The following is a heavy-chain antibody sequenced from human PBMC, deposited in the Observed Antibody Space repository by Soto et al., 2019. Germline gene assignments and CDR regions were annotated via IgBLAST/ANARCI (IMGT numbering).Heavy chain of an antibody. V-gene: IGHV4-4*07. D-gene: IGHD3-10*01. CDR3: ARDIGSFAYGEGY. Sequence: SETLSLTCSVSGGSINSYWWSWIRQPAGKGLEWIGRVYPSGTTDYNPSLNSRATMSVETSKNQFSLKLSSVTAADTAVYYRARDIGSFAYGEGYWGQGIQVTVSS. CDR1: GGSINSYW. CDR2: VYPSGTT. J-gene: IGHJ4*02.